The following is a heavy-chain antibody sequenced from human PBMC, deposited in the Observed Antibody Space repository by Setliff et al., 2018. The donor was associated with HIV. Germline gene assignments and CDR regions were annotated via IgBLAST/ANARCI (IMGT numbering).Heavy chain of an antibody. CDR2: ISGSGGTK. V-gene: IGHV3-23*01. D-gene: IGHD3-10*01. Sequence: PGGSLRLSCAASGFTFSTSWMNWVRQAPGKGLEWVSTISGSGGTKYYADSVKGRFTISRDNSKNTLYLRMDSLRAEDTAIYYCAKDSRRGDAYNVGVFDFWGQGTMVTVSS. J-gene: IGHJ3*01. CDR3: AKDSRRGDAYNVGVFDF. CDR1: GFTFSTSW.